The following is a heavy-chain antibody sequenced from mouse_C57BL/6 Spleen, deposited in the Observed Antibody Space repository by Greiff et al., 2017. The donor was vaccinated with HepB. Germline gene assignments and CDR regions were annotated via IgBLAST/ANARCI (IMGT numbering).Heavy chain of an antibody. CDR2: IDPSDSYT. D-gene: IGHD4-1*01. CDR1: GYTFTSYW. Sequence: QVQLQQPGAELVMPGASVKLSCKASGYTFTSYWMHWVKQRPGQGLEWIGEIDPSDSYTNYNQKFKGKSTLTVDKSSSTAYMQLSSLTSEDSAVYYCARQNWERYYFDYWGQGTTLTVSS. CDR3: ARQNWERYYFDY. V-gene: IGHV1-69*01. J-gene: IGHJ2*01.